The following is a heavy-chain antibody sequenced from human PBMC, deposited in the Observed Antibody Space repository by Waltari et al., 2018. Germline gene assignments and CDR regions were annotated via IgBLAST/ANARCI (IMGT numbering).Heavy chain of an antibody. D-gene: IGHD3-9*01. V-gene: IGHV4-34*01. CDR2: INHSGST. CDR3: ARGGDYDILTGYSGYFDY. CDR1: GGSFSGYY. Sequence: QVQLQQWGAGLLKPSETLSLTCAVYGGSFSGYYWSWIRQPPGKGLEWIGEINHSGSTNYTPSLKSRVTISVDTSKNQFSLKLSSVTAADTALYYCARGGDYDILTGYSGYFDYWGQGTLVTVSS. J-gene: IGHJ4*02.